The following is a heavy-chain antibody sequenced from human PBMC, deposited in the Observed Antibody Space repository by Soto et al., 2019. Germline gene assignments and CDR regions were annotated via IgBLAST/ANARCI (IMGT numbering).Heavy chain of an antibody. CDR2: ISAYNGNT. V-gene: IGHV1-18*01. Sequence: ASVKVSCKASGYTFTSYGISWVRQPPGQGLEWMGWISAYNGNTNNAQKLQGRVTITTDTSTSTAYMELGSLRSDDTAVYYCAREGITGTTSHYYYYGMDVWGQGTTVTVSS. CDR1: GYTFTSYG. J-gene: IGHJ6*02. D-gene: IGHD1-7*01. CDR3: AREGITGTTSHYYYYGMDV.